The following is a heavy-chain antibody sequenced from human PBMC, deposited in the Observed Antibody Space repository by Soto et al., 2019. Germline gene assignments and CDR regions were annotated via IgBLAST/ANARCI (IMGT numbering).Heavy chain of an antibody. CDR2: IKQDGSEK. CDR3: ARGFRLSFSGSGSYWVY. V-gene: IGHV3-7*01. CDR1: AFTFSSYW. D-gene: IGHD3-10*01. J-gene: IGHJ4*02. Sequence: GGSLRLSCAASAFTFSSYWMSWVRQAPGKGLEWVANIKQDGSEKYYVDSVKGRFTISRDNAKNSLYLQMNSLRAEDTAVYYCARGFRLSFSGSGSYWVYWGQGTLVTVSS.